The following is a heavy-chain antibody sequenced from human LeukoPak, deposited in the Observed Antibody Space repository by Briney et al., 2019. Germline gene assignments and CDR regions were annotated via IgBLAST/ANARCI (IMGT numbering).Heavy chain of an antibody. J-gene: IGHJ4*02. CDR2: IYPGDSDT. V-gene: IGHV5-51*01. CDR1: GYSFTSYW. D-gene: IGHD4-17*01. Sequence: GESLKISCKGSGYSFTSYWIGWMRQMPGKGLEWMGIIYPGDSDTRYSPSFQGQVTISADKSISTAYLQWSSLKASDTAMYYCARGDYGDFRVFYTLFDYWGQGTLVTVSS. CDR3: ARGDYGDFRVFYTLFDY.